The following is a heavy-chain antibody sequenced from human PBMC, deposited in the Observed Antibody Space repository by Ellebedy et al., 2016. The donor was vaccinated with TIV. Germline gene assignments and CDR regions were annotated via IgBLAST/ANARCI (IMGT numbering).Heavy chain of an antibody. CDR1: GGSISSYY. Sequence: MPSETLSLTCTVSGGSISSYYWSWIRQSPGKGLEWIGYIYYSGSTNCNPSLKSRVTISVDTSKNQFSLKLNSVTAADTAVYYCARKTFFFFHTTGRRGDDDYSALDVWGLGTTVMVSS. D-gene: IGHD4-11*01. CDR2: IYYSGST. V-gene: IGHV4-59*12. J-gene: IGHJ6*02. CDR3: ARKTFFFFHTTGRRGDDDYSALDV.